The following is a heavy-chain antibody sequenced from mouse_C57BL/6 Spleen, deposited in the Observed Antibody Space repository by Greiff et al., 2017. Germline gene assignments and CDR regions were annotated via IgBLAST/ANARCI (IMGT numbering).Heavy chain of an antibody. J-gene: IGHJ4*01. V-gene: IGHV5-6*01. CDR2: ISSGGSYT. CDR3: ARRGIYDGYYYAMDY. D-gene: IGHD2-3*01. CDR1: GFTFSSYG. Sequence: EVQLVESGGDLVKPGGSLKLSCAASGFTFSSYGMSWVRQTPDKRLEWVATISSGGSYTYYPDSVKGRFTISRDKAKNTLYLQMSSLKSEDTAMYYCARRGIYDGYYYAMDYWGQGTSVTVSS.